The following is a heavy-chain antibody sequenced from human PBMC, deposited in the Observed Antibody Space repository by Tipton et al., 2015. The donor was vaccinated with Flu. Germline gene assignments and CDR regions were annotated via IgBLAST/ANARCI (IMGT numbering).Heavy chain of an antibody. CDR1: GFTFSGYG. V-gene: IGHV3-30*02. D-gene: IGHD2/OR15-2a*01. Sequence: QVQLVQSGGGVVQPGGSLRPSCAASGFTFSGYGMHWVRQAPGKGLEWVAFIRHDESDKYYADSVKGRFSISRDNARNSAFLEMNSLRAEDTARYYCAVFKNPGCWGQGTLVTVS. CDR3: AVFKNPGC. J-gene: IGHJ4*02. CDR2: IRHDESDK.